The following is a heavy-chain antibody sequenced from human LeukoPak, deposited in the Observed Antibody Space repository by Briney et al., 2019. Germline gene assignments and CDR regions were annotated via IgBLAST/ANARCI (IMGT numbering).Heavy chain of an antibody. V-gene: IGHV3-21*01. CDR2: ISSSSSYI. D-gene: IGHD6-6*01. CDR3: ARAGDRYSSSSPGGYMDV. Sequence: GGSLRLSCAASGFTFSSYSMNWVRQAPGKGLEWVSSISSSSSYIYYADSVKGRFTISRDNAKNSLYLQMNSLRAEDTAVYYCARAGDRYSSSSPGGYMDVWGKGTTVTVSS. CDR1: GFTFSSYS. J-gene: IGHJ6*03.